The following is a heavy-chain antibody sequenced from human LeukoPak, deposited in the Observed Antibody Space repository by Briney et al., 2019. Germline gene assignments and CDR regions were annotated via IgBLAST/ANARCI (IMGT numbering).Heavy chain of an antibody. J-gene: IGHJ4*02. CDR1: GFTFNRYW. V-gene: IGHV3-74*03. Sequence: GGSLRLSCAASGFTFNRYWMHWVRQVPGKGLVWVSRINSDGNSTTYADSVKGRFTVSRDNAKNTLYLHTNSLRAEDTAVYYCAKGAAYISGNLDYWGQGTLVTVSS. CDR3: AKGAAYISGNLDY. CDR2: INSDGNST. D-gene: IGHD6-19*01.